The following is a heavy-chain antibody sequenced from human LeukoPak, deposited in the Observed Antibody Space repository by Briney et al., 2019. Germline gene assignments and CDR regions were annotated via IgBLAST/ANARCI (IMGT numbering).Heavy chain of an antibody. Sequence: PGGSLRLSCSASGFTFSSYAMSWVRQAPGKGLEWVSAISGSGGTTYYADSVKGRFTISRDNAKNTLYLQMNSLRAEDTAVYYCASGGYYYDSSGYSHTLDYWGQGTLVTVSS. V-gene: IGHV3-23*01. J-gene: IGHJ4*02. CDR1: GFTFSSYA. CDR2: ISGSGGTT. CDR3: ASGGYYYDSSGYSHTLDY. D-gene: IGHD3-22*01.